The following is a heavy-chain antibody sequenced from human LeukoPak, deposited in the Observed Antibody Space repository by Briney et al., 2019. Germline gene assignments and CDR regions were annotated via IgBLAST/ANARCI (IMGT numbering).Heavy chain of an antibody. D-gene: IGHD6-13*01. CDR3: ARGFGSSWFDY. J-gene: IGHJ4*02. CDR2: INPNGGGT. Sequence: GASVKISCKASGYTFTANYIHWVRQAPGQRLEWMGWINPNGGGTNYAQKFQGWVTMTRDTSISTLYMELSRLKSDDTAVYYCARGFGSSWFDYWGQGTLVTVSS. V-gene: IGHV1-2*04. CDR1: GYTFTANY.